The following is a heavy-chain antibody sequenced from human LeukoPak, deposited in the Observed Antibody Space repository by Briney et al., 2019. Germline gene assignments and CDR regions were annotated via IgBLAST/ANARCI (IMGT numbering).Heavy chain of an antibody. Sequence: TGGSLRLSCAASGFTFSRHPMNWVRQAPGKGLEWVSYISPGTIYYADSVKGRFTISRDNSKNTLYLQMNSLRAEDTAVYYCAKGPSGLTEYFQHWGQGTLVTVSS. J-gene: IGHJ1*01. V-gene: IGHV3-23*01. CDR1: GFTFSRHP. D-gene: IGHD6-19*01. CDR3: AKGPSGLTEYFQH. CDR2: ISPGTI.